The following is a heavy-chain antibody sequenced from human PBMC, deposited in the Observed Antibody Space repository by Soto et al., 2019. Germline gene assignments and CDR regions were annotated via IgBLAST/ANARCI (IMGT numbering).Heavy chain of an antibody. J-gene: IGHJ4*02. CDR1: GYSFTSYW. D-gene: IGHD2-15*01. CDR3: ARLVVVVAAPLSHFDY. CDR2: IYPGDSDT. V-gene: IGHV5-51*01. Sequence: GESLKISCKGSGYSFTSYWIGWVRQMPGKGLEWMGIIYPGDSDTRYSPSFQGQVTISADKSISTAYLQWSSLKASDTAMYYCARLVVVVAAPLSHFDYRGQGTLVIVSS.